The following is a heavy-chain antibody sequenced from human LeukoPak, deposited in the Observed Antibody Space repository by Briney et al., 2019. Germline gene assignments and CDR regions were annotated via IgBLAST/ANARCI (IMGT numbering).Heavy chain of an antibody. V-gene: IGHV4-59*01. Sequence: KPSGTLSLTCTVSGGSISSYYWSWIRQPPGKGLEWIGYIYYSGSTNYNPSLKSRVTISVDTSKNQFSLKLSSVTAADTAVYYCARGSGGINAFDIWGQGTMVTVSS. CDR2: IYYSGST. J-gene: IGHJ3*02. CDR3: ARGSGGINAFDI. CDR1: GGSISSYY. D-gene: IGHD1-26*01.